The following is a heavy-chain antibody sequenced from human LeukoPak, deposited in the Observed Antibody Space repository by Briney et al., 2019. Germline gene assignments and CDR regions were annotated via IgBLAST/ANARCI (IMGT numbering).Heavy chain of an antibody. J-gene: IGHJ5*02. D-gene: IGHD6-6*01. CDR1: GFTFSSYA. CDR2: ISYDGSNK. Sequence: PGGSLRLSCAASGFTFSSYAMHWVRQAPGKGLEWVAVISYDGSNKYYADSVKGRFTISRDNSKNTLYLQMNSLRAEDTAVYYCAREAVAALFDPWGQGTLVTVSS. V-gene: IGHV3-30-3*01. CDR3: AREAVAALFDP.